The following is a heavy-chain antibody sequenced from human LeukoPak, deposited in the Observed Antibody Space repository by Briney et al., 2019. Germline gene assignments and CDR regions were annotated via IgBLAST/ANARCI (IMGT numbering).Heavy chain of an antibody. V-gene: IGHV4-30-4*08. CDR1: GGSISSGDYY. CDR3: ARVGGITGTTYYYYYYMDV. J-gene: IGHJ6*03. CDR2: IYYSGST. Sequence: PSETLSLTCTVSGGSISSGDYYWSWIRQPPGKGLEWIGYIYYSGSTYYNPSLKSRVTISVDTSKNQFSLKLSSVTAADTAVYYCARVGGITGTTYYYYYYMDVWGKGSTVTVSS. D-gene: IGHD1-20*01.